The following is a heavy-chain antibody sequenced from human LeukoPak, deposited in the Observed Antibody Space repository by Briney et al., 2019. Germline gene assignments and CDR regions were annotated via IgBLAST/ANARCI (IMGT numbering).Heavy chain of an antibody. D-gene: IGHD3-10*02. V-gene: IGHV6-1*01. Sequence: SQTLSLTCAISGDSVSTNSAAWNWIRQSPSRGLEWLGRTYYRSKWYNDYAVSVKSRITINPDTSKNQFSLQLIRTATADTAVDYCARDRRGTTMLDYWGQGTLVTVSS. CDR2: TYYRSKWYN. J-gene: IGHJ4*02. CDR3: ARDRRGTTMLDY. CDR1: GDSVSTNSAA.